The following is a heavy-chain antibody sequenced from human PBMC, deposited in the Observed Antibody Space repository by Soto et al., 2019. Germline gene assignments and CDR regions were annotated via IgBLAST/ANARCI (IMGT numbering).Heavy chain of an antibody. CDR3: TTDSHFTMKLVRFDY. V-gene: IGHV3-15*07. Sequence: GGSLRLSCAASGFNFATAWINWVRQAPGKGLEWVGRIKSKIDGGTTDFAAPVKGRFAISRDDSRNMVYFQMNSLEIEDTAVYYCTTDSHFTMKLVRFDYWGLGTLVTVSS. CDR2: IKSKIDGGTT. J-gene: IGHJ4*01. D-gene: IGHD3-22*01. CDR1: GFNFATAW.